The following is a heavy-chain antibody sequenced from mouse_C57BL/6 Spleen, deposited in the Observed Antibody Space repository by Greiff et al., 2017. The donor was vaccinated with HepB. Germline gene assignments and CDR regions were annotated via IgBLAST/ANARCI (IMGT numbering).Heavy chain of an antibody. CDR3: AREMVTTTYYFDY. D-gene: IGHD2-2*01. CDR1: GYTFTSYW. Sequence: VQLQQPGTELVKPGASVKLSCKASGYTFTSYWMHWVKQRPGQGLEWIGNINPSNGGTNYNEKFKSKATLTVDKSSSTAYMQLSSLTSEDSAVYYCAREMVTTTYYFDYWGQGTTLTVSS. V-gene: IGHV1-53*01. J-gene: IGHJ2*01. CDR2: INPSNGGT.